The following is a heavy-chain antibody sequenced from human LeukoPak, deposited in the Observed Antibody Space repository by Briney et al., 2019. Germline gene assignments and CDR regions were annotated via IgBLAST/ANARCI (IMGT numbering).Heavy chain of an antibody. Sequence: SQTLTLTGTISGASISTSGIYWTWIRQPPGDGLEWIGYIYYTGSVDYNASLKSRLTISLDTSKNRFSLKLNSVTAADTAVYYCARDHSYYFGSQTSTLDVWGQGTAVTVSS. D-gene: IGHD3-10*01. CDR1: GASISTSGIY. CDR3: ARDHSYYFGSQTSTLDV. J-gene: IGHJ6*02. V-gene: IGHV4-31*03. CDR2: IYYTGSV.